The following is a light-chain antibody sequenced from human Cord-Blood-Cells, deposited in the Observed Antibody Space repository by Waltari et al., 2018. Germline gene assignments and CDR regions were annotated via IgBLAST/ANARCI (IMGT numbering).Light chain of an antibody. Sequence: EIVFTQSPGALSFSLGERATLSCRASQSVSSSYLAWYQQKPGQAHRLLIYGASSRASGIPDRFSGSGSGTDFTLTISSLEAEDFAVYYCQQYGSSPPYTFGQGTKLEIK. CDR2: GAS. CDR1: QSVSSSY. J-gene: IGKJ2*01. CDR3: QQYGSSPPYT. V-gene: IGKV3-20*01.